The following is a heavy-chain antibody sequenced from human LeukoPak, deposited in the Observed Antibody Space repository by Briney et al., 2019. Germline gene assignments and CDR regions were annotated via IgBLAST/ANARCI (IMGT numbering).Heavy chain of an antibody. CDR3: ATVVGWSTYFDY. Sequence: GASVKVSCKVSGYTLTELSMHWVRQAPGKGLEWMGGFDPEDGGTIYAQKFQGRVTMTEDTSTDTAYMELSSLRSEDTAVYYCATVVGWSTYFDYWGQGTLVTVSS. CDR2: FDPEDGGT. D-gene: IGHD6-19*01. CDR1: GYTLTELS. J-gene: IGHJ4*02. V-gene: IGHV1-24*01.